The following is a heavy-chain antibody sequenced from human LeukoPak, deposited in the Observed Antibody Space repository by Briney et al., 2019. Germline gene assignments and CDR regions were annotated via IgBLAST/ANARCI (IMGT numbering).Heavy chain of an antibody. CDR2: ISGSGGST. J-gene: IGHJ4*02. V-gene: IGHV3-23*01. CDR3: AKRKRYGGYSYGSFDY. CDR1: GFTFSSYA. D-gene: IGHD5-18*01. Sequence: GGSLRLSCAASGFTFSSYAMSWVRQAPGKGLEWVSAISGSGGSTYYADSVKGRFTISRDNSKNTLYLQMNSLRAEDTTVYYCAKRKRYGGYSYGSFDYWGQGTLVTVSS.